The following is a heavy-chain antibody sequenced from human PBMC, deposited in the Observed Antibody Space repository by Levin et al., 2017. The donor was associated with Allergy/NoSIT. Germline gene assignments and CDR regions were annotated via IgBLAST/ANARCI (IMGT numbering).Heavy chain of an antibody. CDR2: ISYDGSNK. Sequence: GESLKISCAASGFTFSSYGMHWVRQAPGKGLEWVAVISYDGSNKYYADSVKGRFTISRDNSKNTLYLQMNSLRAEDTAVYYCAKDAARDGYNPGDVWGQGTTVTVSS. V-gene: IGHV3-30*18. D-gene: IGHD5-24*01. CDR3: AKDAARDGYNPGDV. J-gene: IGHJ6*02. CDR1: GFTFSSYG.